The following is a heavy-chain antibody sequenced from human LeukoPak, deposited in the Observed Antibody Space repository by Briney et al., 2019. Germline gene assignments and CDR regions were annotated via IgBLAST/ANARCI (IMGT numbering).Heavy chain of an antibody. CDR1: GFTFDDYG. CDR2: INWNGGST. J-gene: IGHJ5*02. D-gene: IGHD2-15*01. V-gene: IGHV3-20*04. Sequence: GGSLRPSCAASGFTFDDYGMSWVRQAPGKGLEWVSGINWNGGSTGYADSVKGRFTISRDNAKNSLYLQMNSLRAEDTALYYCARSGYCSGGSCPHNWFDPWGQGTLVTVSS. CDR3: ARSGYCSGGSCPHNWFDP.